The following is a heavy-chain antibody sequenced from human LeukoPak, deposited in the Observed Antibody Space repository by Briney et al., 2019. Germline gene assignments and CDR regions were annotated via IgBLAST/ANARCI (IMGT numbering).Heavy chain of an antibody. Sequence: SVKVSCKASGGTFSSYAISWVRQAPGQGLEWMGRIIPILGIANYAQKFQGRVTITAGKSTSTAYMELSSLRSEDTAVYYCADAASMGYWGQGTLVTVSS. CDR2: IIPILGIA. J-gene: IGHJ4*02. CDR1: GGTFSSYA. D-gene: IGHD5-24*01. V-gene: IGHV1-69*04. CDR3: ADAASMGY.